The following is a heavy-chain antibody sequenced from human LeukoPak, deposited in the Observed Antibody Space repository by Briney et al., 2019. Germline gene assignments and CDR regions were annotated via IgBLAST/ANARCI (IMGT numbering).Heavy chain of an antibody. CDR3: ARDRPLRRAIYYFDY. CDR2: ISITNTI. V-gene: IGHV3-48*01. D-gene: IGHD3-3*01. CDR1: GFTFSTYS. Sequence: GGSLRLSCAASGFTFSTYSMNWVRQAPGKGLEWISYISITNTIYYADSVKGRFTISRDNAKNSLYLQMNSLRAEDTAVYYCARDRPLRRAIYYFDYWGQGTLVTVSS. J-gene: IGHJ4*02.